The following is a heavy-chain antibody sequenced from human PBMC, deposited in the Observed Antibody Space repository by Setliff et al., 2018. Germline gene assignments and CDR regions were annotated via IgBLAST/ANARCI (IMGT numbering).Heavy chain of an antibody. D-gene: IGHD7-27*01. CDR2: ISPSSSHI. V-gene: IGHV3-21*01. CDR1: GFTFSTYS. Sequence: LRLSCAASGFTFSTYSLIWVRQAPGTGLEWVSSISPSSSHIYYADSAEGRFTISRDNSKNTLYLQMNSLRAEDTAVYYCARELGHYYYYYMDVWGKGTTVTVSS. J-gene: IGHJ6*03. CDR3: ARELGHYYYYYMDV.